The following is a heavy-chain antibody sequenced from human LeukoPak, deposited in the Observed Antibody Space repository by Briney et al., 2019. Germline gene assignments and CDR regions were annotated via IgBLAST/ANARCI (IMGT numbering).Heavy chain of an antibody. V-gene: IGHV3-23*01. CDR2: ISGSGGTT. D-gene: IGHD4-17*01. J-gene: IGHJ4*02. Sequence: GGSLRLSCAASGFTFSSYAMSWVRQASGKGLEWVSGISGSGGTTYYADSVRGRSTISRDNAKNSLYLQMNSLRAEDTAVYYCARAWAVSFDNWGQGTLVTVSS. CDR1: GFTFSSYA. CDR3: ARAWAVSFDN.